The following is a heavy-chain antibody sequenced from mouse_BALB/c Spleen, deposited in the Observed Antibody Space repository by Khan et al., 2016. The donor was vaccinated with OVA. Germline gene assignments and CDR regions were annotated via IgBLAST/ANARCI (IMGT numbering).Heavy chain of an antibody. D-gene: IGHD1-2*01. J-gene: IGHJ3*01. V-gene: IGHV1S29*02. CDR2: IYPNSGGT. Sequence: IQLVQSGPELVKPGASVKISCKASGYTFTDYNMDWVKQSHGKSLEWIGYIYPNSGGTGYNQKFKTKATLTVDISSSTAYLELRSLTSEDSAVYYCIRAGYGSFAFWGQGTLVTVSA. CDR1: GYTFTDYN. CDR3: IRAGYGSFAF.